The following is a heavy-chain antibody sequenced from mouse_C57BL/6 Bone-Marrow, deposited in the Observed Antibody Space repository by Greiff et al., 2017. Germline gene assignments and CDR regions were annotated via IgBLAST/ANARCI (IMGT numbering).Heavy chain of an antibody. D-gene: IGHD1-1*01. J-gene: IGHJ2*01. CDR3: ARSRLRDY. CDR1: GYTFTSYT. CDR2: INPSSGYT. Sequence: VQLQESGAELARPGASVKMSCKASGYTFTSYTMHWVKQRPGQGLEWIGYINPSSGYTKYNQKFKDKATLTADKSSSTAYMQLSSLTSEVSAVYYCARSRLRDYWGQGTTLTVSS. V-gene: IGHV1-4*01.